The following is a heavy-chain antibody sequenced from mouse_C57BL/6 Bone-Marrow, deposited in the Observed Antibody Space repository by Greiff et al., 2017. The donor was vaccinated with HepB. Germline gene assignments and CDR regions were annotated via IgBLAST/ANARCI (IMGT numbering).Heavy chain of an antibody. V-gene: IGHV2-6-1*01. CDR3: ARHPTVYYYGSPYAMDY. D-gene: IGHD1-1*01. Sequence: VKLVESGPGLVAPSQSLSITCTVSGFSLTSYGVHWVRQPPGKGLEWLVVIWSDGSTTYNSALKSRLSISKDNSKSQVFLKMNSLQTDDTAMYYCARHPTVYYYGSPYAMDYWGQGTSVTVSS. CDR1: GFSLTSYG. J-gene: IGHJ4*01. CDR2: IWSDGST.